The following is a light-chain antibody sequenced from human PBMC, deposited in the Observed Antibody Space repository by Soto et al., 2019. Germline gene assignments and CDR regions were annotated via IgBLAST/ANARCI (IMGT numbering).Light chain of an antibody. CDR3: QQYDSSPWT. CDR1: QSVSSSF. J-gene: IGKJ1*01. Sequence: EIVLTQSPGTLSLSPGERATLSCRASQSVSSSFLAWYQQKPGQAPRLLIYGASTRATCIPDRFSGSGSGTDFALTISGLEPEDVAVYYCQQYDSSPWTFGQGTGVEIK. V-gene: IGKV3-20*01. CDR2: GAS.